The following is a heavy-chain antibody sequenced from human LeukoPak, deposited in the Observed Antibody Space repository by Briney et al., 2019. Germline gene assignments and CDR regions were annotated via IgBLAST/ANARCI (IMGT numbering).Heavy chain of an antibody. Sequence: ASVKVSCKASGGTFSSYAISWVRQAPGQGLEWMGRIIPILGIANYAQKFQGRVTITADKSTSTAYMELSSLRSEDTAVYYCASRGDRTMVRGVIITSGGYFDYWGQGTLVTVSS. V-gene: IGHV1-69*04. D-gene: IGHD3-10*01. CDR2: IIPILGIA. CDR1: GGTFSSYA. CDR3: ASRGDRTMVRGVIITSGGYFDY. J-gene: IGHJ4*02.